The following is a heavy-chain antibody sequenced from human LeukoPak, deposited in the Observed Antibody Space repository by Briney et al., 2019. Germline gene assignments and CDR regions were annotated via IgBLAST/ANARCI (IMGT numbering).Heavy chain of an antibody. CDR2: ISSNGGST. Sequence: GESLRLSCAASGFTFSSYAMHWVRQAPGKGLEYVSTISSNGGSTYYANSVKGRFTISRDNSKNTLYLQMGSLRGEDMAVYYCAREGGEYQLLYYFDYWGQGTLVTVSS. D-gene: IGHD2-2*01. J-gene: IGHJ4*02. CDR3: AREGGEYQLLYYFDY. CDR1: GFTFSSYA. V-gene: IGHV3-64*01.